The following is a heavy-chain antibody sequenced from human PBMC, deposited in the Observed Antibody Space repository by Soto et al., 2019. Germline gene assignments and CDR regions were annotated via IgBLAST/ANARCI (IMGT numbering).Heavy chain of an antibody. D-gene: IGHD6-19*01. J-gene: IGHJ6*02. Sequence: QVQLVESGGGVVQPGRSLRLSCAASGFTFSSYGMHWVRQAPGKGLEWVAVISYDGSNKYYADSVKGRFTISRDNSKNTLYLQMNSLRAEDTAVYYCAKSMQVAGYHYYYGMDVWGQGTTVTVSS. CDR2: ISYDGSNK. V-gene: IGHV3-30*18. CDR3: AKSMQVAGYHYYYGMDV. CDR1: GFTFSSYG.